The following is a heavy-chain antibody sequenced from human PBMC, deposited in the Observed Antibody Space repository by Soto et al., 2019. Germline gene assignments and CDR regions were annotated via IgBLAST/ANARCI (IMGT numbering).Heavy chain of an antibody. Sequence: PSETLSLTCTVSGGSISSCYWSWIRQPPGKGPEWIGYIYYSGSTNYNPSLKSRVTISVDTSKNQFSLKLSSVTAADTAVYYCARGTYYYGSGSYGWFDPWGQGTLVTVSS. D-gene: IGHD3-10*01. V-gene: IGHV4-59*01. CDR1: GGSISSCY. CDR2: IYYSGST. J-gene: IGHJ5*02. CDR3: ARGTYYYGSGSYGWFDP.